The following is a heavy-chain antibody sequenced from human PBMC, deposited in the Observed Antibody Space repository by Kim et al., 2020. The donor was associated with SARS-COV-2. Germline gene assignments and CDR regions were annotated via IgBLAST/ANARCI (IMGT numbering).Heavy chain of an antibody. CDR1: GDTFSSYA. CDR2: IIPIFGTA. V-gene: IGHV1-69*13. J-gene: IGHJ6*01. CDR3: ANGDTAMVGDYYSYGLDA. Sequence: SVKVSCKASGDTFSSYAISWVRQAPGQGLEWMGGIIPIFGTAHYAQKFQGRVTITADASTSTAYMELSSLRSEDTAVYYCANGDTAMVGDYYSYGLDAW. D-gene: IGHD5-18*01.